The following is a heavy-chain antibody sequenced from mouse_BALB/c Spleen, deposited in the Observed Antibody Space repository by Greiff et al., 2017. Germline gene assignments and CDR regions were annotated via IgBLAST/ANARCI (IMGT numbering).Heavy chain of an antibody. V-gene: IGHV1S81*02. Sequence: QVHVKQSGAELVKPGASVKLSCKASGYTFTSYYMYWVKQRPGQGLKWIGEINPSNGGTNFNEKFKSKATLTVDKSSSTAYMQLSSLTSEDSAVYYCTRSGIRYDVWFAYWGQGTLVTVSA. CDR2: INPSNGGT. CDR3: TRSGIRYDVWFAY. J-gene: IGHJ3*01. CDR1: GYTFTSYY. D-gene: IGHD2-14*01.